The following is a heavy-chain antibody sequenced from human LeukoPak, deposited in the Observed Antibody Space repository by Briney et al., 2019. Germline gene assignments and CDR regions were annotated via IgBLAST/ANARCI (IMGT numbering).Heavy chain of an antibody. D-gene: IGHD2-2*01. CDR3: ARGLGYCSSTSCGFDP. Sequence: SETLSLTCAVYGGSFSGYYWSWIRQPPGKGLEWIGEIKHSGSTNYNPSLKSRVTISVDTSKNQFSLKLSSVTAADTAVYYCARGLGYCSSTSCGFDPWGQGTLVTVSS. J-gene: IGHJ5*02. CDR1: GGSFSGYY. CDR2: IKHSGST. V-gene: IGHV4-34*01.